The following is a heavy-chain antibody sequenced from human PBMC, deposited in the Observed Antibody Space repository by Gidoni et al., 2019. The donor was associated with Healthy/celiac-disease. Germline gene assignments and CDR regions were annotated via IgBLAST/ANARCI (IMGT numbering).Heavy chain of an antibody. CDR1: GGTFSSHA. V-gene: IGHV1-69*01. Sequence: QVQLVQSGAEVKKPGASVKVSCKASGGTFSSHAISWVRQAPGQGLEWMGGIIPIFGTANYAQKFQGRVTITADESTSTAYMELSSLRSEETSVYFCARGACSGGSCVDYWGQGTLVTVSS. CDR3: ARGACSGGSCVDY. D-gene: IGHD2-15*01. J-gene: IGHJ4*02. CDR2: IIPIFGTA.